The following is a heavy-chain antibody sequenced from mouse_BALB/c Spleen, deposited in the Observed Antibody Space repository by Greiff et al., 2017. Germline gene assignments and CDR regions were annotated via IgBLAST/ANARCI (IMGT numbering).Heavy chain of an antibody. V-gene: IGHV5-17*02. Sequence: DVKLVESGGGLVQPGGSRKLSCAASGFTFSSFGMHWVRQAPEKGLEWVAYISSGSSTIYYADTVKGRFTISRDNPKNTLFLQMTSLRSEDTAMYYCARENYDYDGGPWFAYWGQGTLVTVSA. D-gene: IGHD2-4*01. CDR3: ARENYDYDGGPWFAY. CDR2: ISSGSSTI. CDR1: GFTFSSFG. J-gene: IGHJ3*01.